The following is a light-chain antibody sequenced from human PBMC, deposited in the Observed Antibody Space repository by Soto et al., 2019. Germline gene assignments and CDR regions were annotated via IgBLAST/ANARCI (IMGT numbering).Light chain of an antibody. CDR2: KAS. CDR3: NKYARNQLN. CDR1: QSISSR. V-gene: IGKV1-5*03. Sequence: DIHMTQSPSTLSASVGDRVTISCRSSQSISSRLAWYQQKAGKAPKLLIYKASGLQSGVPSRFSGSGSGTELTIIISSLQPHDFETYYCNKYARNQLNFGGGTKVDIK. J-gene: IGKJ4*01.